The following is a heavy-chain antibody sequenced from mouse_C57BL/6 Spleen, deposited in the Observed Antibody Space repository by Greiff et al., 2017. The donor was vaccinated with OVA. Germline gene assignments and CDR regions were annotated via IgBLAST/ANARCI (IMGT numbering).Heavy chain of an antibody. Sequence: VQRVESGAELVRPGASVTLSCKASGYTFTDYEMHWVKQTPVHGLEWIGAIDPETGGTAYSQKFKGKAILTADKSSSTAYMELRSLTSEDSAVYYCTRSGYYARFAYWGQGTLVTVSA. CDR1: GYTFTDYE. J-gene: IGHJ3*01. CDR2: IDPETGGT. V-gene: IGHV1-15*01. CDR3: TRSGYYARFAY. D-gene: IGHD2-3*01.